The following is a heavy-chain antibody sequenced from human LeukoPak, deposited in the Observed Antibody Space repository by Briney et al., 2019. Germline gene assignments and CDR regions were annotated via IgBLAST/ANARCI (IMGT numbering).Heavy chain of an antibody. V-gene: IGHV3-23*01. D-gene: IGHD2-15*01. Sequence: PGGSLRLSCAASGFTFSSYGMSWVRQAPGKGLEWVSAISGSGGSTYYADSVKGRFTISRDNSKNTLYLQMNSLRAEDTAVYYCATFERDKNYYYYMEVWGKGTTVTISS. J-gene: IGHJ6*03. CDR2: ISGSGGST. CDR1: GFTFSSYG. CDR3: ATFERDKNYYYYMEV.